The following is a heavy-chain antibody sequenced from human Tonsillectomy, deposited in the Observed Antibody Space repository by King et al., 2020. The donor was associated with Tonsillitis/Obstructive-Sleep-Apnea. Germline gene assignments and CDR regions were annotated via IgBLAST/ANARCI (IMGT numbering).Heavy chain of an antibody. CDR1: GFTFSSYW. CDR2: IKQDGSEK. V-gene: IGHV3-7*04. D-gene: IGHD3-16*02. CDR3: ARXLXXLGXLXXLXXX. Sequence: VQLVESGGGLVQPGGSLRLSCAASGFTFSSYWMSWVRQAPGKGLEWVANIKQDGSEKYYVDSVKGRFTISRDNAKNSLYLQMNSLRAEDTAVYYCARXLXXLGXLXXLXXXWXQGTLVTVSS. J-gene: IGHJ4*02.